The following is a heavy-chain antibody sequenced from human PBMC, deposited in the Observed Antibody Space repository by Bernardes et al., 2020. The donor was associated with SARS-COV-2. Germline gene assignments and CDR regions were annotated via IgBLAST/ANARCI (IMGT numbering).Heavy chain of an antibody. CDR2: ISYSGSYK. CDR3: ATDSYYEINGTFAS. D-gene: IGHD3-22*01. CDR1: GFSFGNYY. Sequence: GGSLRLSCATSGFSFGNYYMSWLRQAPGKGLEWIAFISYSGSYKNYADSVRGRFTISRDNGQKSVFLQMRSLRVDDTAIYYCATDSYYEINGTFASWGQGTLVTVSS. V-gene: IGHV3-11*06. J-gene: IGHJ4*02.